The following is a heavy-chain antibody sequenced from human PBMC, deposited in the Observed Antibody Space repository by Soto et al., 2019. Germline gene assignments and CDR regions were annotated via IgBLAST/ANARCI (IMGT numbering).Heavy chain of an antibody. CDR2: IIAIFGSA. D-gene: IGHD3-22*01. V-gene: IGHV1-69*01. J-gene: IGHJ6*02. CDR3: ARALKRYYDSRGDGYYYYGMDV. Sequence: QVQLVQSVAGVKKPGSSVTVSCTASGGTFSSYAISWVRQAPGQGLEWMGGIIAIFGSANYAQKVQGRVTITADECTRTAEMDLSSLRAEDTGVYYCARALKRYYDSRGDGYYYYGMDVWGQGTTVTVSS. CDR1: GGTFSSYA.